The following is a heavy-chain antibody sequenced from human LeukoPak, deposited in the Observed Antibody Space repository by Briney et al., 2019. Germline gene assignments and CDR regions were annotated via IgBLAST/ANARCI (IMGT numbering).Heavy chain of an antibody. Sequence: PGGSLRLSCAASGFTFSSYSMNWVRQAPGKGLEWVSYISSSSSTIYYADSVKGRFTISRDNAKNSLYLQMNSLGDEDTAVYYCARAAYYPSWGQGTLVTVSS. J-gene: IGHJ5*02. CDR3: ARAAYYPS. V-gene: IGHV3-48*02. D-gene: IGHD3-10*01. CDR2: ISSSSSTI. CDR1: GFTFSSYS.